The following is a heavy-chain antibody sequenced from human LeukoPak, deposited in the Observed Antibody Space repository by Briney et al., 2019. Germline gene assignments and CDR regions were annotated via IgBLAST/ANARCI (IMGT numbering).Heavy chain of an antibody. CDR3: AKDPYGDYVSTHFDY. V-gene: IGHV3-9*01. D-gene: IGHD4-17*01. Sequence: GGSLRLSCAASGFTFDDYAMHWVRQAPGKGLEWVSGISWNSGSIGYADSVKGRFTISRDNAKNSLYLQMNSLRAEDTALYYCAKDPYGDYVSTHFDYWGQGTLVTVSS. CDR1: GFTFDDYA. J-gene: IGHJ4*02. CDR2: ISWNSGSI.